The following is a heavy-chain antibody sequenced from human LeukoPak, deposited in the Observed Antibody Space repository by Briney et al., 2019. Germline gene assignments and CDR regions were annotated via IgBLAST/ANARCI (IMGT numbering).Heavy chain of an antibody. CDR1: GFTFDDYA. Sequence: GGSLRLSCAASGFTFDDYAMHWVRQAPGKGLEWVSGISWNSGSIGYADSVKGRFTISRDNAKNSLYLQMNSLRAEDMALYYCAKGGYYYDSSGYSPSAFDIRGQGTMVTVSS. CDR3: AKGGYYYDSSGYSPSAFDI. V-gene: IGHV3-9*03. J-gene: IGHJ3*02. CDR2: ISWNSGSI. D-gene: IGHD3-22*01.